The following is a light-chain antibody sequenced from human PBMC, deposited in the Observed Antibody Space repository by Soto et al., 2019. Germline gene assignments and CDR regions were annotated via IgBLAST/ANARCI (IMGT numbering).Light chain of an antibody. J-gene: IGKJ2*01. CDR3: QQRRNWPYT. V-gene: IGKV3-11*01. CDR1: QSVSSY. CDR2: DAS. Sequence: EIVLTQSPATLSLSPGERATLSCRASQSVSSYLAWYQQKPGQAPRLLIYDASDRATGIPARFSGSVSGTDFTLTISSLEPEDFAVYYCQQRRNWPYTFGQGTELEIK.